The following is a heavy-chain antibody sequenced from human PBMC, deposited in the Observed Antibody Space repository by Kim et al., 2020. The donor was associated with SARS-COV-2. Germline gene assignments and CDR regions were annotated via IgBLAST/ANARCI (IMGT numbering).Heavy chain of an antibody. D-gene: IGHD3-22*01. J-gene: IGHJ2*01. V-gene: IGHV1-69*13. CDR3: AVKAEESYYDRIDWYFDL. CDR2: IIPIFGTA. Sequence: SVKVSCKASGGTFSSYAISWVRQAPGQGLEWMGGIIPIFGTANYAQKFQGRVTITADESTSTAYMELSSLRSEDTAVYYCAVKAEESYYDRIDWYFDLWGRGTLVTVSS. CDR1: GGTFSSYA.